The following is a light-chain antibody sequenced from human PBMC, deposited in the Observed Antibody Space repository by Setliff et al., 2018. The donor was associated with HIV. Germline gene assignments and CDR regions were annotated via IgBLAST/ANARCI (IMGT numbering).Light chain of an antibody. V-gene: IGKV1-5*03. CDR1: QSISSW. J-gene: IGKJ1*01. Sequence: DIQMTQSPSTLSASVGDRVTITCRASQSISSWLAWYQQKPGKAPKLLIYKASSLESGVPSRFSGSGSGIEFTLTISSLQPDDFATYYCQQYHTYWMFGQGTKVDIK. CDR2: KAS. CDR3: QQYHTYWM.